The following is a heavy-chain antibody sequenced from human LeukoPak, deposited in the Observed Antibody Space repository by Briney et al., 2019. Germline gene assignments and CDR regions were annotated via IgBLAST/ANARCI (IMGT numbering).Heavy chain of an antibody. V-gene: IGHV3-21*01. D-gene: IGHD3-10*01. J-gene: IGHJ3*01. CDR1: GFSFNTYN. CDR3: ARAAVRGVIVDAFDL. CDR2: ITSSSSYI. Sequence: PGGSLRLSCAASGFSFNTYNMNWVRHAPGKGLEWVSSITSSSSYIYYADSVKGRFTISRDNAKNSLYLQMNSLRAEDTAVYYCARAAVRGVIVDAFDLWGQGTMVTVSS.